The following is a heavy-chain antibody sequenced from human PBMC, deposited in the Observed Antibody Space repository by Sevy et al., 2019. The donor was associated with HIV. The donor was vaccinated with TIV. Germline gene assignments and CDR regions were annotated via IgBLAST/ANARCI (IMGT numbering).Heavy chain of an antibody. CDR1: GYTFTRYY. D-gene: IGHD1-26*01. V-gene: IGHV1-46*01. CDR3: VRFSGGFPMSPVDN. CDR2: INPGGGST. Sequence: ASVKVSCKASGYTFTRYYIHWVRQAPGQGLEWMGVINPGGGSTSHAEKFQGRLNMTRDTSTSTVYMDLSSLRSEDTALYYCVRFSGGFPMSPVDNWGQGTLVTVSS. J-gene: IGHJ4*02.